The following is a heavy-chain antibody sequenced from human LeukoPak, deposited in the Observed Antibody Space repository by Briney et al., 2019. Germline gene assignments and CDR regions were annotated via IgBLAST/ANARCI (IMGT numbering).Heavy chain of an antibody. J-gene: IGHJ4*02. D-gene: IGHD3-3*01. Sequence: GGSLRLSCAASGFTFNSYGMHWVHQAPGKGLEWVAVISYDGRNKYYADSVKGRFTISRDNSKNTLYLQMNSLRVEDTAVYYCTRGTVRSSFDYWGQGTLVTVSS. CDR3: TRGTVRSSFDY. V-gene: IGHV3-30*03. CDR1: GFTFNSYG. CDR2: ISYDGRNK.